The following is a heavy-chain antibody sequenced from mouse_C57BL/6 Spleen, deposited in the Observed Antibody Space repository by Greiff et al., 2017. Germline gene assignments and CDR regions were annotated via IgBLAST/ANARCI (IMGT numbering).Heavy chain of an antibody. V-gene: IGHV1-85*01. CDR1: GYTFTSYD. D-gene: IGHD1-1*01. J-gene: IGHJ1*03. CDR2: IYPRDGST. Sequence: VQVVESGPELVKPGASVKLSCKASGYTFTSYDINWVKQRPGQGLEWIGWIYPRDGSTTYNEKFKGKATLTVDTSSSTAYMELHSLTSEDSAVYFCASFITTVVERYFDVRGTGAT. CDR3: ASFITTVVERYFDV.